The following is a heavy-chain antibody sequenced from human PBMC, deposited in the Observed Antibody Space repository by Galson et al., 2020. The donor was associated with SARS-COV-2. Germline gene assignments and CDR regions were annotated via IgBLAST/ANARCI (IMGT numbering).Heavy chain of an antibody. CDR2: ISYDGSNK. CDR3: AKDLVFVAFVLSGGMDV. CDR1: GFTFSSYA. D-gene: IGHD2-15*01. J-gene: IGHJ6*02. Sequence: GGSLRLSCAASGFTFSSYAMHWVRQAPGKGLEWVAVISYDGSNKYYADSVKGRFTISRDNSKNTLYLQMNSLRAEDTAVYYCAKDLVFVAFVLSGGMDVWGQGTTVTVSS. V-gene: IGHV3-30*04.